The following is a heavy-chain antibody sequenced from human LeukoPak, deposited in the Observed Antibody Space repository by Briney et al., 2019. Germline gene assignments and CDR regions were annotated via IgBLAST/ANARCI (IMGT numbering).Heavy chain of an antibody. CDR3: ARGSSAYDSSGYYFGLYIYYYYYMDV. D-gene: IGHD3-22*01. Sequence: ASVKVSCKASGYTFTSYDINWVRQATGQGLEWMGWMNPNSGNTGYAQKFQGRVTMTRNTSISTAYMELSSLRSEDTAVYYCARGSSAYDSSGYYFGLYIYYYYYMDVWGKGTTVTISS. V-gene: IGHV1-8*01. CDR2: MNPNSGNT. J-gene: IGHJ6*03. CDR1: GYTFTSYD.